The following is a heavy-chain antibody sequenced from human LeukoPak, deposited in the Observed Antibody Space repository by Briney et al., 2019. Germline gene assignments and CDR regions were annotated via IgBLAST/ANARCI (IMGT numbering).Heavy chain of an antibody. CDR2: IWYDGSNK. Sequence: PGGSLRLSCAASGFTFSSYGMHWVRQAPGKGLEWVAVIWYDGSNKYYADSVKGRFTISRDNSKNTLYLQMNSLRAEDTAVYYCAKSLRVVPAAYDYWGQGTLVTVSS. J-gene: IGHJ4*02. CDR1: GFTFSSYG. V-gene: IGHV3-33*06. D-gene: IGHD2-2*01. CDR3: AKSLRVVPAAYDY.